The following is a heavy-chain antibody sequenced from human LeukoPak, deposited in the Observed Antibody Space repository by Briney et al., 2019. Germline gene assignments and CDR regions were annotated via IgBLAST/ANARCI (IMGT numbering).Heavy chain of an antibody. J-gene: IGHJ5*02. V-gene: IGHV3-23*01. Sequence: PGGSLRLSCSASGFTFPTYWMIWVRQVPGEGLEWVSAISGSGGSTYSADSVKGRFTISRDNSKNTLYLQMNSLRAEDTAVYYCAKGYAGLLLNWFDPWGQGTLVTVSS. CDR1: GFTFPTYW. CDR3: AKGYAGLLLNWFDP. D-gene: IGHD3-22*01. CDR2: ISGSGGST.